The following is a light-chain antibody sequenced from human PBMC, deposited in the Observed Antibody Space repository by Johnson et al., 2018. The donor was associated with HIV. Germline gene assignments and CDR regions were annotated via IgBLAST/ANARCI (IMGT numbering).Light chain of an antibody. J-gene: IGLJ1*01. CDR2: DNN. CDR3: GTWDSSLSANV. CDR1: NSNIGNNY. Sequence: QSVLTQPPSVSAAPGQKVTISCSGSNSNIGNNYVSWYQQLPGTAPKLLIYDNNKRPSGIPDLFSGSKSGTSATLGITGLQTGDEADYYCGTWDSSLSANVFGTGTKVTVL. V-gene: IGLV1-51*01.